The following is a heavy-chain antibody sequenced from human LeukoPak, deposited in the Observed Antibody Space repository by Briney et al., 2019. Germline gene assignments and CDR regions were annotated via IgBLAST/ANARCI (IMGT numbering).Heavy chain of an antibody. CDR2: IYYSGST. CDR1: GGSISSYY. Sequence: SETLSLTCTVSGGSISSYYWSWIRQPPGKGLEWIGYIYYSGSTDYNPSLKGRVTISLDTSKNQFSLELTSVTAADPAVYYCARLQYRSRWYWFDPWGQGTLVTVSS. V-gene: IGHV4-59*08. J-gene: IGHJ5*02. D-gene: IGHD5-24*01. CDR3: ARLQYRSRWYWFDP.